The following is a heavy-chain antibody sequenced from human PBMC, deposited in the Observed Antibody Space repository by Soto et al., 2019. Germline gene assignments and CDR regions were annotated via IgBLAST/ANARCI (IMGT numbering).Heavy chain of an antibody. Sequence: PGGSLRLSCAASGFTVSSNYMSWVRQAPGKGLEWVSVIYSGGSTYYADSVKGRFTISRDNSKNTLYLQMNSLRAEDTAVYFCARGFFYYVSSGYYYVGPQGYYGMDVWGQGTTVTVSS. CDR1: GFTVSSNY. D-gene: IGHD3-22*01. V-gene: IGHV3-53*01. J-gene: IGHJ6*02. CDR2: IYSGGST. CDR3: ARGFFYYVSSGYYYVGPQGYYGMDV.